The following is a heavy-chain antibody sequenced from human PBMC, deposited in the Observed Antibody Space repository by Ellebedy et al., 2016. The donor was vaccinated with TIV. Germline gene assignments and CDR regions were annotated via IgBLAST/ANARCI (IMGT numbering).Heavy chain of an antibody. V-gene: IGHV1-2*02. CDR2: INPNSGAT. CDR1: GYSFISYF. Sequence: ASVKVSCKASGYSFISYFIHWVRQAPGQGLEWMGWINPNSGATNYAQKFQDRVTMTRDTSINTADMELSSLRSEDTAVYHCARPMTTVTPRGYFDSWGQGTLVTVSS. D-gene: IGHD4-17*01. J-gene: IGHJ4*02. CDR3: ARPMTTVTPRGYFDS.